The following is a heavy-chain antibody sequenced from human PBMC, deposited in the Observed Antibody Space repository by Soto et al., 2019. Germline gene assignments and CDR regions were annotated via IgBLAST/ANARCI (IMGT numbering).Heavy chain of an antibody. CDR2: IWYDGSNK. CDR3: ARDESGIAAAGTGVDY. J-gene: IGHJ4*02. D-gene: IGHD6-13*01. Sequence: SGGSLRLSCAASGFTFSSYGMHWVRQAPDKGLEWVAVIWYDGSNKYYADSVKGRFTISRDNSKNTLYLQMNSLRAEDTAVYYCARDESGIAAAGTGVDYWGQGTLVTVSS. V-gene: IGHV3-33*01. CDR1: GFTFSSYG.